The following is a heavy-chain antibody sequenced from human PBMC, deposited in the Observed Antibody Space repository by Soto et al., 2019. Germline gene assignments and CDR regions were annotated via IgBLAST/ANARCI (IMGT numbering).Heavy chain of an antibody. J-gene: IGHJ3*02. CDR3: AKYCSGGSCYEDAFDI. CDR1: GFTFSDYY. CDR2: ISSSGSTI. Sequence: GGSMRLSCAASGFTFSDYYMSWIRQAPGKGLEWVSYISSSGSTIYYADSVKGRFTISRDNAKNSLYLQMNSLRAEDTAVYYCAKYCSGGSCYEDAFDIWGQGTMVTVSS. V-gene: IGHV3-11*01. D-gene: IGHD2-15*01.